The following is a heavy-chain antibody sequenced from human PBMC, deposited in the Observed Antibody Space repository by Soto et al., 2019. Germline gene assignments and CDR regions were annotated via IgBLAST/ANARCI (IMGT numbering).Heavy chain of an antibody. CDR1: GFTFSSYA. J-gene: IGHJ6*03. D-gene: IGHD4-17*01. V-gene: IGHV3-23*01. CDR2: VRGGDGDA. Sequence: GGSLRLSCAASGFTFSSYAMSWVRQAPGKGLEWVSAVRGGDGDAYYADSVRGRFTISRDNSKNTLYLQMNSLRAEDTAVYSCAKHGDYGDYFYYMDVWGKGTTVTVSS. CDR3: AKHGDYGDYFYYMDV.